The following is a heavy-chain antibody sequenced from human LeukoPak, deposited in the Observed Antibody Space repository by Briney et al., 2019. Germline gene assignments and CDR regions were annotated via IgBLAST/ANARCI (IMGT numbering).Heavy chain of an antibody. CDR3: ARDRVDSSGYYIYYYGMDV. J-gene: IGHJ6*02. V-gene: IGHV4-59*12. CDR1: GGSISSYY. Sequence: PSETLSLTCTVSGGSISSYYWSWIRQPPGKGLEWIGYIYYSGSTNYNPSLKSRVTISVDTSKNQFSLTLSSVTAADTAVYYCARDRVDSSGYYIYYYGMDVWGQGTTVTVSS. D-gene: IGHD3-22*01. CDR2: IYYSGST.